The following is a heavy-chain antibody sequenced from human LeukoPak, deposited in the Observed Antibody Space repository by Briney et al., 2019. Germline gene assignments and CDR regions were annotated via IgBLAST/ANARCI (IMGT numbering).Heavy chain of an antibody. D-gene: IGHD3-10*01. J-gene: IGHJ4*02. V-gene: IGHV3-23*01. CDR1: GFRVSDYY. CDR3: AKAHRGVTRTLMDY. CDR2: ISGSGGSI. Sequence: PGGSLRLSCAVSGFRVSDYYMSWVRQAPGKGLEWVSVISGSGGSIYYADSVKGRFTISRDNSKNTLYLQMNSLRAEDTAVFYCAKAHRGVTRTLMDYWGQGTLVTVSS.